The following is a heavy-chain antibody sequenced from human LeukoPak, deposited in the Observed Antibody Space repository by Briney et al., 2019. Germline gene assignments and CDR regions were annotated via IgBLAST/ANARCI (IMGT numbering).Heavy chain of an antibody. CDR2: INPNSGGT. Sequence: GASVKVSCKASGYTFTGYYMHWVRQAPGQGLEWMGWINPNSGGTNYAQKFQGRVTMTRDTSISTAYMEMSRLRFDDTAVYYCARIGGSGYTYGTFDYWGQGTLVTVSS. D-gene: IGHD5-18*01. CDR1: GYTFTGYY. CDR3: ARIGGSGYTYGTFDY. V-gene: IGHV1-2*02. J-gene: IGHJ4*02.